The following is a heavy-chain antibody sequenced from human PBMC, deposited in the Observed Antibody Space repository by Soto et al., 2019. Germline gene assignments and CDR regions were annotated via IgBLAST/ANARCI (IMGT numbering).Heavy chain of an antibody. V-gene: IGHV3-49*04. D-gene: IGHD1-1*01. CDR1: GFTFGDYA. J-gene: IGHJ4*02. CDR3: TSAWNWNPPLDH. Sequence: PGGSLRLSCTASGFTFGDYAMSWVRQAPGKGLEWVGFIRSKAYGGTTEYAASVKGRFTISRDDFKSIAYLQMNSLKTEDTAVYYCTSAWNWNPPLDHCVQGTLVTVSS. CDR2: IRSKAYGGTT.